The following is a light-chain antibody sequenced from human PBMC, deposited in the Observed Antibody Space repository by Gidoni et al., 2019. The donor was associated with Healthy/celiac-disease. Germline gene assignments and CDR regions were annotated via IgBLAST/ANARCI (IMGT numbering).Light chain of an antibody. V-gene: IGLV2-14*01. CDR3: SSYTSGSTLV. CDR1: SSDVGGYNY. Sequence: QSALTQPASVSGSPGQSITISCTRTSSDVGGYNYVSCYQQHPGKAPKLMIYEVSNRPSGVSNRFSGSKSGNTASLTISGLQAEDEADYYCSSYTSGSTLVFGGGTKLTVL. J-gene: IGLJ3*02. CDR2: EVS.